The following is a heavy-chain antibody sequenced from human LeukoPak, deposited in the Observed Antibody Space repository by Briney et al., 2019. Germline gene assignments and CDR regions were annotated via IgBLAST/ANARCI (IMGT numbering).Heavy chain of an antibody. CDR2: ISSSGSTI. CDR1: GFTFSSYE. J-gene: IGHJ4*02. CDR3: ARSLGTTVTTAPGY. V-gene: IGHV3-48*03. Sequence: GGSLRLSCEASGFTFSSYEMNWVRQAPGKGLGCISYISSSGSTIYYADSVKGRFTISRDNAQNSLYLQMNSLRAEDTALYYCARSLGTTVTTAPGYWGQGTLVTVSS. D-gene: IGHD4-17*01.